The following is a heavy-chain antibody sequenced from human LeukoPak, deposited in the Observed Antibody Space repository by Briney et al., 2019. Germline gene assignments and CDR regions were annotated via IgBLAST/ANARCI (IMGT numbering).Heavy chain of an antibody. CDR1: GYSFATYW. V-gene: IGHV5-51*01. J-gene: IGHJ5*02. CDR2: IYPRDPDT. CDR3: ARSHSSTLTWFDP. Sequence: GESLKISCKGSGYSFATYWIAWVRQTPGKGLEWMGIIYPRDPDTKYNPSFQGQVSISADKSISTAYLQWSSLQASDTAIYYCARSHSSTLTWFDPWGQGTLVTVSS.